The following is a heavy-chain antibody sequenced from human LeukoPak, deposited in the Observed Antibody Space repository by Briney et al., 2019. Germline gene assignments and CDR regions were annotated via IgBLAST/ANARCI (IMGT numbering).Heavy chain of an antibody. CDR1: GFTFSSYW. CDR2: ISSSGSTV. Sequence: GGSLRLSCAASGFTFSSYWMSWVRQAPGKGLEWVSYISSSGSTVYYADSVKGRFTISRDNAKNSLYLQMNSLRAEDTAVYYCAELGITMIGGVWGKGTTVTISS. J-gene: IGHJ6*04. V-gene: IGHV3-48*04. D-gene: IGHD3-10*02. CDR3: AELGITMIGGV.